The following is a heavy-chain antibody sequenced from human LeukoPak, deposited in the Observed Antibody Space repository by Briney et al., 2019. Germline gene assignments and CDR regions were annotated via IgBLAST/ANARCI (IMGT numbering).Heavy chain of an antibody. D-gene: IGHD3-10*01. V-gene: IGHV4-59*01. Sequence: PSETLSLTCTVSGGSISSYYWSWIGQPPGKGLEWIGYIYDSGSTNYNPSLKSRVTISVDTSKNQFSLKLSSVTAADTAVYYCAGRYYYGSGSSYYYYMDVWGKGTTVTISS. CDR1: GGSISSYY. J-gene: IGHJ6*03. CDR2: IYDSGST. CDR3: AGRYYYGSGSSYYYYMDV.